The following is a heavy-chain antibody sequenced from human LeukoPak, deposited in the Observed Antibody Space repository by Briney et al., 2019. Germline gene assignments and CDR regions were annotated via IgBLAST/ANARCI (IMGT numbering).Heavy chain of an antibody. Sequence: GGSLRLSCAASGFTFSSYEMNWVRQAPGKGLEWVSYISSSGTTISYADSVKGRFTISRDNAKNSLYLQMNSLRAEDTAVYYCASAGEHFDYWGQGTLVTVSS. CDR3: ASAGEHFDY. V-gene: IGHV3-48*03. J-gene: IGHJ4*02. CDR1: GFTFSSYE. CDR2: ISSSGTTI.